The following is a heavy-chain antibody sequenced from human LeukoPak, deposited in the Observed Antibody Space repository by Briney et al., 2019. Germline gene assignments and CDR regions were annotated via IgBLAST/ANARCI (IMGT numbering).Heavy chain of an antibody. CDR3: ARQFSGWYGFDY. D-gene: IGHD6-19*01. CDR2: IYYSGST. Sequence: SETLSLTCTVSGGSISSYYWSWIRQPPGKGLEWIGYIYYSGSTNYNPSLKSRVTISVDTSKNQFSLKLSSVTAAGTAVYYCARQFSGWYGFDYWGQGTLVTVSS. CDR1: GGSISSYY. J-gene: IGHJ4*02. V-gene: IGHV4-59*08.